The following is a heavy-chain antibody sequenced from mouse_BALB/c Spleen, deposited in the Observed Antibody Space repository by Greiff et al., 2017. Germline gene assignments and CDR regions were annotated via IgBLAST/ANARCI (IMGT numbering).Heavy chain of an antibody. Sequence: VMVVGSGGGLVKPGGSLKLSCAASGFPFSDYYLSWVRQTPEKRLEWVATLSDGGSYTYYPDSVKGRFTISRDNAKNNLYLQMSSLKSEDTAMYYCARDHGNYNAMDYWGQGTSVTVSS. V-gene: IGHV5-4*02. CDR2: LSDGGSYT. CDR1: GFPFSDYY. D-gene: IGHD2-1*01. J-gene: IGHJ4*01. CDR3: ARDHGNYNAMDY.